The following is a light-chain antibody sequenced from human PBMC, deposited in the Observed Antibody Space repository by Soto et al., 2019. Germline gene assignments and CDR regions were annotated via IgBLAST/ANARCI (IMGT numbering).Light chain of an antibody. CDR1: QSVSSN. V-gene: IGKV3-15*01. J-gene: IGKJ4*01. CDR3: QQYNNWPPVT. CDR2: GAS. Sequence: EIVMTQSPATLSVSPGERATLSCRASQSVSSNLAWSQQQPGQAPRLLIYGASTRATGIPATFSGSGSGTEFTLTISSLQSEDFSVYYCQQYNNWPPVTFGGGTKVEIK.